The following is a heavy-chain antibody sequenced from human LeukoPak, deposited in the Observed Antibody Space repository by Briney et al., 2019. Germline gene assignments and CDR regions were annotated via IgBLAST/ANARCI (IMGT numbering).Heavy chain of an antibody. CDR1: GGSISSSNW. CDR2: IYHSGST. CDR3: ARVLGIAAADGETWFDP. D-gene: IGHD6-13*01. V-gene: IGHV4-4*02. J-gene: IGHJ5*02. Sequence: SGTLSLTCAVSGGSISSSNWWSWVRQPPGKGLEWIGEIYHSGSTNYNPSLKSRVTISVDKSKNQFSLKLSSVTAADTAVYYCARVLGIAAADGETWFDPWGQGTLVTVSS.